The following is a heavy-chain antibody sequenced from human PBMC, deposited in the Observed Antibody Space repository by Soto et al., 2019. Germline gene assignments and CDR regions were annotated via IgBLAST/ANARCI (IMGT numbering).Heavy chain of an antibody. D-gene: IGHD3-22*01. CDR1: GYTFTTHD. V-gene: IGHV1-18*01. CDR3: ARVIGYYYHMDV. Sequence: QVQLVQSGGEVKKPGASVKVSCKASGYTFTTHDLSWVRQAPGQGLEWMGWISAYNGNTNYAQNLQGRVTMTTDTSTSTAYMELRSLRSDDTAVYYCARVIGYYYHMDVWGQGTTVTVSS. CDR2: ISAYNGNT. J-gene: IGHJ6*02.